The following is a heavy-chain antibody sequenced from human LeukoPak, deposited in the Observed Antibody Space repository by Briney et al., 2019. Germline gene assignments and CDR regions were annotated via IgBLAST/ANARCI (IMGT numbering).Heavy chain of an antibody. Sequence: GGSLRLSCAASGFTFSSEGMAWLRQAPGKGLEWVSAISGSGGSTYYADSVKGRFTISRDNSKNTLYLQMNSLRAEDTAVYYCAKEGGRVRNWFDPWGQGTLVTVSS. J-gene: IGHJ5*02. D-gene: IGHD3-16*01. CDR1: GFTFSSEG. CDR3: AKEGGRVRNWFDP. V-gene: IGHV3-23*01. CDR2: ISGSGGST.